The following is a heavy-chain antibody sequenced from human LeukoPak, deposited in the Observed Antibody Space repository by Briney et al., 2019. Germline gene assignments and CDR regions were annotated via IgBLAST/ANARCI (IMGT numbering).Heavy chain of an antibody. CDR3: ARVNGSSGWLPVGSYNY. V-gene: IGHV1-2*06. CDR2: INPNSGGT. J-gene: IGHJ4*02. CDR1: GYTFTGYC. Sequence: ASVKVSCKASGYTFTGYCMHWVRQAPGQGLEWMGRINPNSGGTNYAQKFQGRVTMTRDTSISTAYMELSRLRSDDTAVYYCARVNGSSGWLPVGSYNYWGQGTLVTVSS. D-gene: IGHD6-19*01.